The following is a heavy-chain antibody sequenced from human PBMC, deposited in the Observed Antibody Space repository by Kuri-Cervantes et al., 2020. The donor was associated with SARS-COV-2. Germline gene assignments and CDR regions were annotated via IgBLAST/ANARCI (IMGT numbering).Heavy chain of an antibody. Sequence: GESLKISCAASGFTFSTYGMHWVRQAPGKGLEWVAVISYDGTNKYYADSVKGRFTISRDNAKNSLYLRMNSPRAEDTAVYYCLRVFSSGSLIDYWGQGTLVTVSS. V-gene: IGHV3-30*03. J-gene: IGHJ4*02. CDR2: ISYDGTNK. D-gene: IGHD1-26*01. CDR1: GFTFSTYG. CDR3: LRVFSSGSLIDY.